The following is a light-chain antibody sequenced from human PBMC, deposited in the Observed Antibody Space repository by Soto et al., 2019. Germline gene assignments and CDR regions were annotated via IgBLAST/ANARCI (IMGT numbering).Light chain of an antibody. V-gene: IGKV3-20*01. CDR1: QSVSSSY. Sequence: EIVLTQSPGTLSLSPGERATLSCRASQSVSSSYLAWYQQKPGQAPRLLIYGASSRATGIPDRFSGSGSGTDFTLTISRLELEDFAVYYCQQYGSSYTVGRGTKLEIK. CDR3: QQYGSSYT. J-gene: IGKJ2*01. CDR2: GAS.